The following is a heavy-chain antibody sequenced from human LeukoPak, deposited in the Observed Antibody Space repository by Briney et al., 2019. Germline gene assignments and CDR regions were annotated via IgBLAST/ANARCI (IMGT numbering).Heavy chain of an antibody. V-gene: IGHV3-9*01. Sequence: PGGSLRLSCAASGFTFDDYAMHWVRQAPGKGLEWVSGISWNSGSIVYADCVKGRFTISRDNDKNSLYLQMNSLRAEDTALYYCVKDRKRYFDCLLDIWRQGTMVTVSS. CDR2: ISWNSGSI. CDR3: VKDRKRYFDCLLDI. J-gene: IGHJ3*02. CDR1: GFTFDDYA. D-gene: IGHD3-9*01.